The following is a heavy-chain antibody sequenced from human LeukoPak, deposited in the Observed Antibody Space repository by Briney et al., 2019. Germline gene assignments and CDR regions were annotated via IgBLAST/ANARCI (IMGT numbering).Heavy chain of an antibody. CDR3: ASQGGSGSYLDGSYFDY. CDR1: GYTFTSYG. CDR2: ISAYNGNT. V-gene: IGHV1-18*01. D-gene: IGHD3-10*01. Sequence: ASVTVSCKASGYTFTSYGISWVRQAPGQGLEWMGWISAYNGNTNYAQKLQGRVTMTTDTSTSTAYMELRSLRSDDTAVYYCASQGGSGSYLDGSYFDYWGQGTLVTVSS. J-gene: IGHJ4*02.